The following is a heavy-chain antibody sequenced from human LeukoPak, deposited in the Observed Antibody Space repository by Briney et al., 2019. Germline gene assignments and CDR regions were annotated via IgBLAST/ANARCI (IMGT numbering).Heavy chain of an antibody. CDR1: GFTFSSYE. D-gene: IGHD1-26*01. CDR3: TRAYSFHMYSGTSLPDY. CDR2: ISSKAYGGTT. Sequence: GGSLRLSCAASGFTFSSYEMNWVRQAPGKGLEWVGFISSKAYGGTTKYAASVKGRFTISRDDSKSIAYLQIHSLKTEDTAVYYCTRAYSFHMYSGTSLPDYWGQGTLVTVSS. V-gene: IGHV3-49*04. J-gene: IGHJ4*02.